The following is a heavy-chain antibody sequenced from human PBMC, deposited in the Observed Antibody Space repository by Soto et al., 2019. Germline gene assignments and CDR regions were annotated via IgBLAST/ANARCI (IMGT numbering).Heavy chain of an antibody. V-gene: IGHV3-7*05. J-gene: IGHJ4*02. CDR3: ASSMGRGGNDY. CDR2: IKTDGSEK. CDR1: GFTFSDYW. Sequence: EVQLVESGGGLVQPGGSLRLSCAASGFTFSDYWMSWVRQAPGKGLECVANIKTDGSEKYYVDPVKGRFTISRDNAKNSLYLQMNSLGAEDTAVYYCASSMGRGGNDYWGQGTRVAVSS. D-gene: IGHD3-10*01.